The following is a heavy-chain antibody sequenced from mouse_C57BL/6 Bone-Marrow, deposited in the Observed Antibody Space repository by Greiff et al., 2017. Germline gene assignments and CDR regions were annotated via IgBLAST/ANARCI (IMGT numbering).Heavy chain of an antibody. V-gene: IGHV1-74*01. CDR1: GYTFTSYW. CDR3: AMVDYLDWYFDV. J-gene: IGHJ1*03. CDR2: IHPSDSDT. Sequence: QVQLQQPGAELVKPGASVKVSCKASGYTFTSYWMHWVKQRPGQGLEWIGRIHPSDSDTNYNQKFKGKATLTVDKSSSTAYMLLSSLTSEDSAVCYSAMVDYLDWYFDVWGTGTTVTVSS. D-gene: IGHD1-1*01.